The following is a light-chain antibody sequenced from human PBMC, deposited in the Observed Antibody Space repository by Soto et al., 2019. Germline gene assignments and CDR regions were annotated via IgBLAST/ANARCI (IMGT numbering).Light chain of an antibody. CDR2: DAY. CDR1: QTISSW. Sequence: DIQMTQSPSTLSGSVGDRVTITCRASQTISSWLAWYQQKPGKAPKLLIYDAYSLESGVTSRFSGSGSGTDFTLTISCLQSEDFATYYCQPYYSYPPTFGHGTKVEIK. CDR3: QPYYSYPPT. V-gene: IGKV1-5*01. J-gene: IGKJ2*01.